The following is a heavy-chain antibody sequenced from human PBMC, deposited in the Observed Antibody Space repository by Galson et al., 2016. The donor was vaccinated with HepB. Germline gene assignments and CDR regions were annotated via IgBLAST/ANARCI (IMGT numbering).Heavy chain of an antibody. J-gene: IGHJ2*01. CDR3: ARLPVTPFGYCDI. Sequence: SETLSLTCAVYGGSFSGFYWSWIRQPPGKGLEWIAEIDDRGTTNYKPSLKSRVTISRDTSRKQFSLEVTSVTAADTAVYYCARLPVTPFGYCDIWSRGTLVTVSS. V-gene: IGHV4-34*01. CDR1: GGSFSGFY. D-gene: IGHD4-17*01. CDR2: IDDRGTT.